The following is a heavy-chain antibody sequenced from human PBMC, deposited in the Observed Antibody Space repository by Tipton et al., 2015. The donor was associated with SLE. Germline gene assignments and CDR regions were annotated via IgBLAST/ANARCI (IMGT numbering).Heavy chain of an antibody. J-gene: IGHJ4*02. CDR3: ARDKPGVFGVVTPFDY. Sequence: LRLSCTVSGGSISSGGYYWSWIRQHPGKGLEWIGYIYYSGSTYYNPSLKSRVTISVDTSKNQFSLKLSSVTAADTAVYYCARDKPGVFGVVTPFDYWGQGTLVTVSS. V-gene: IGHV4-31*02. CDR2: IYYSGST. CDR1: GGSISSGGYY. D-gene: IGHD3-3*01.